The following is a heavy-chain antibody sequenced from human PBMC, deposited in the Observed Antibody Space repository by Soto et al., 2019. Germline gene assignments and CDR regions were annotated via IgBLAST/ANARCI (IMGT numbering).Heavy chain of an antibody. CDR3: AREMNWNLVYYYYYGMDV. D-gene: IGHD1-1*01. CDR2: ISYDGSNK. V-gene: IGHV3-30-3*01. CDR1: GFTFSSYA. J-gene: IGHJ6*02. Sequence: QVQLVESGGGVVQPGRSLRLSCAASGFTFSSYAMHWVRQAPGKGLEWVAVISYDGSNKYYADSVKGRFTISRDNSKNTLYLQMNSLRAEDTAVYYCAREMNWNLVYYYYYGMDVWGQGTTVTVSS.